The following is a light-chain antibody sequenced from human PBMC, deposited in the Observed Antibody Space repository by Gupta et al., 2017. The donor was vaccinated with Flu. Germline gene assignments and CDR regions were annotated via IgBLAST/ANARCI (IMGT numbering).Light chain of an antibody. Sequence: TLALFPGVRASHSCRSRHSLANYLAWYQQRPGQAPRLLIYDVSYRATGITTRFSGSGFGTDFTLTISSLEPEDSAVYYCQHRITGPPGVAFGRGTKVSIK. CDR3: QHRITGPPGVA. CDR1: HSLANY. J-gene: IGKJ3*01. V-gene: IGKV3-11*01. CDR2: DVS.